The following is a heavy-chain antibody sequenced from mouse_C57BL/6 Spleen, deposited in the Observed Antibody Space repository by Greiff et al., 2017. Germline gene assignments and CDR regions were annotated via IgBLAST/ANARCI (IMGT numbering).Heavy chain of an antibody. V-gene: IGHV1-18*01. J-gene: IGHJ4*01. CDR2: INPNNGGT. CDR3: ARSGYGYDGPYYYAMDY. D-gene: IGHD2-2*01. Sequence: VQLQQSGPELVKPGASVKIPCKASGYTFTDYNMDWVKQSHGKSLEWIGDINPNNGGTIYNQKFKGKATLTVDKSSSTAYMELRSLTSEDTAVYYCARSGYGYDGPYYYAMDYWGQGTSVTVSS. CDR1: GYTFTDYN.